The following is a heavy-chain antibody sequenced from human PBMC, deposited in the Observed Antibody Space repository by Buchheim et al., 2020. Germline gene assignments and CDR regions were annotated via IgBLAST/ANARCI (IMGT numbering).Heavy chain of an antibody. CDR2: INHSGST. CDR1: GGSFSGYY. J-gene: IGHJ6*02. D-gene: IGHD3-3*01. V-gene: IGHV4-34*01. Sequence: QVQLQQWGAGLLKPSETLSLTCAVYGGSFSGYYWSWIRQPPGKGLEWIGEINHSGSTNYNPSLKSRVTISVDTSKNQFSLKLSSVTAADTAVYYCARVGITIFGVVRGYYYYGMDVWGQGTT. CDR3: ARVGITIFGVVRGYYYYGMDV.